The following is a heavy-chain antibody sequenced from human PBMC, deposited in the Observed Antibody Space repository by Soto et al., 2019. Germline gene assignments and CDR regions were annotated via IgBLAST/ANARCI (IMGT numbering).Heavy chain of an antibody. CDR2: ISYDGSNK. V-gene: IGHV3-30*18. CDR3: AKDRVGYYDSSGYLGSFAY. CDR1: GFTFSSYG. D-gene: IGHD3-22*01. J-gene: IGHJ4*02. Sequence: SLRLSCAASGFTFSSYGMHWVRQAPGKGLEWVAVISYDGSNKYYADSVKGRFTISRDNSKNTLYLQMNSLRAEDTAVYYCAKDRVGYYDSSGYLGSFAYWGQGTLVTVSS.